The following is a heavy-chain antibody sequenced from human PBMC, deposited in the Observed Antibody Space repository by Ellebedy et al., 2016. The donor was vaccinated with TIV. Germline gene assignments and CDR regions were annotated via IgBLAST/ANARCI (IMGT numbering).Heavy chain of an antibody. Sequence: LSLTCAASGFTFSSYWMSWVRQAPGKGLEWVANIKQDGSEKYYVDSVKGRFTISRDNAKNSLYLQMNSLRAEDTAVYYCASYLDATNYWGQGTLVTVSS. CDR2: IKQDGSEK. J-gene: IGHJ4*02. D-gene: IGHD2-15*01. V-gene: IGHV3-7*01. CDR3: ASYLDATNY. CDR1: GFTFSSYW.